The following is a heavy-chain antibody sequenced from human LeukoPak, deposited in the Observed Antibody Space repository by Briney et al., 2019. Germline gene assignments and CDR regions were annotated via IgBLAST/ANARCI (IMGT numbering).Heavy chain of an antibody. J-gene: IGHJ4*02. D-gene: IGHD6-19*01. CDR3: ARAVAGLHFDY. Sequence: PSETLSLTCTVSGGSISSYYWGWIRQPPGKGLEWIGSIYYSGSTYYNPSLKSRVTISVDTSKNQFSLKLSSVTAADTAVYYCARAVAGLHFDYWGQGTLVTVSS. CDR1: GGSISSYY. V-gene: IGHV4-39*07. CDR2: IYYSGST.